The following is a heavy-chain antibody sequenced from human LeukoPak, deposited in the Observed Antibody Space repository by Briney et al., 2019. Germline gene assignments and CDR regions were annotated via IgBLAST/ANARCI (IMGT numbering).Heavy chain of an antibody. J-gene: IGHJ4*02. Sequence: GGSLRLSCAASGFTFSSYSMNWVRQAPGKGLEWVSSISSSSSYIYYADSVKGRFTISRDNAKNSLYLQMNSLRAEDTAVYYCARGNGYSSGWYGAFYNNGDYWGQGTLVTVSS. CDR3: ARGNGYSSGWYGAFYNNGDY. CDR2: ISSSSSYI. V-gene: IGHV3-21*01. D-gene: IGHD6-19*01. CDR1: GFTFSSYS.